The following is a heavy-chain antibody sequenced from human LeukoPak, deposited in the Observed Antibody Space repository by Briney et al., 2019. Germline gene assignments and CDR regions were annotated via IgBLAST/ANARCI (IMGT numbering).Heavy chain of an antibody. CDR3: ASISYCSGGSCYSYGMDV. D-gene: IGHD2-15*01. CDR2: IYPGDSDT. CDR1: GYSFTSYW. J-gene: IGHJ6*02. V-gene: IGHV5-51*01. Sequence: GESLKISCKGSGYSFTSYWIGWVRQMPGKGLEWMGIIYPGDSDTRYSPSFQGQVTISADKSISTAYLQWSSLKASDTAMYYCASISYCSGGSCYSYGMDVWGQGTTVTVSS.